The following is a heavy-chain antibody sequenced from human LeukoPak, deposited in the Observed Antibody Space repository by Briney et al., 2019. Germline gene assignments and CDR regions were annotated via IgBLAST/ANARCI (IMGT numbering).Heavy chain of an antibody. CDR3: AREASYHYDSSGYFGSWYFDL. Sequence: SQTLSLTCTISGGSISSGGYYWSWIRQHPGKGPEWIGYIYYSGNTYYNPSLKSRIYISVDTSKNQFSLMMSSVTAADTAVYYCAREASYHYDSSGYFGSWYFDLWGRGTRVTVSS. D-gene: IGHD3-22*01. CDR1: GGSISSGGYY. CDR2: IYYSGNT. J-gene: IGHJ2*01. V-gene: IGHV4-31*03.